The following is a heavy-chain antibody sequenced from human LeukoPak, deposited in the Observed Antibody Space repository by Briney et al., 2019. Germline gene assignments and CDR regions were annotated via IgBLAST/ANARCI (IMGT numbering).Heavy chain of an antibody. Sequence: GGSLRLSCAASGFTFSSYGMRWVRQAPGKGLEWVAFIRSDGTIKYYADSVKGRLTISRDNSKNTLYLQMNSLRAEDTAVYYCARVTTVTYTFDYWGQGTLVTVSS. CDR3: ARVTTVTYTFDY. CDR1: GFTFSSYG. D-gene: IGHD4-17*01. V-gene: IGHV3-30*02. J-gene: IGHJ4*02. CDR2: IRSDGTIK.